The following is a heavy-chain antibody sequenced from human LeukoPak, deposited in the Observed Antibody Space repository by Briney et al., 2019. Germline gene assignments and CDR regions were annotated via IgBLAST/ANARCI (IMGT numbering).Heavy chain of an antibody. CDR2: INWNGGST. CDR3: ARGYYYYYMDV. Sequence: GGSLRLSCAASGFTFDDYGMSWVRQAPGKGLEWVSGINWNGGSTGYADSVRGRFTISRDNAKNSLYLQMNSLRAEDTALYYCARGYYYYYMDVWGKGTTVTVSS. CDR1: GFTFDDYG. J-gene: IGHJ6*03. V-gene: IGHV3-20*04.